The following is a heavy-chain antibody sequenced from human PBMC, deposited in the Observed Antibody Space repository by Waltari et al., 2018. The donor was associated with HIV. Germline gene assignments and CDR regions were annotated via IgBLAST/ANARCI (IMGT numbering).Heavy chain of an antibody. CDR1: GGSISRGGYH. D-gene: IGHD2-2*01. CDR2: IYYSGRT. CDR3: ARDLVPAAQSYGMDV. Sequence: QVQLQESGPGLVKPSQTLSLTCTVSGGSISRGGYHWSWIRQHPGKGLELVGYIYYSGRTYYNPSLKSRVTISVDTSKNQFSLKLSSVTAADTAVYYCARDLVPAAQSYGMDVWGQGTTGTVSS. J-gene: IGHJ6*02. V-gene: IGHV4-31*03.